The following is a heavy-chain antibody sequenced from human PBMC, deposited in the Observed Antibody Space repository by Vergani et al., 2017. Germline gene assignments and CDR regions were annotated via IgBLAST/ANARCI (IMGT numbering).Heavy chain of an antibody. CDR1: GFTFDDYA. Sequence: EVQLVESGGGLVQPGRSLRLSCAASGFTFDDYAMHWVRQAPGKGLEWVSGISWNSGSIGYADSVKGRFTISRDNAKNSLYLQMNSLRAEDTALYYCAKDFYSSSSGGPYYYYYYGMDVWGQGTTVTVSS. D-gene: IGHD6-6*01. V-gene: IGHV3-9*01. CDR3: AKDFYSSSSGGPYYYYYYGMDV. J-gene: IGHJ6*02. CDR2: ISWNSGSI.